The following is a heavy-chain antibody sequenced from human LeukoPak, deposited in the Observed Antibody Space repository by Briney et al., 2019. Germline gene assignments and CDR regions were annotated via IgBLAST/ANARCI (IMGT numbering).Heavy chain of an antibody. CDR1: GFTFSSYA. J-gene: IGHJ6*03. CDR2: ISFDGIKK. Sequence: PGRSLRLSCAASGFTFSSYAMHWVRQAPGKGLEWVAVISFDGIKKNSADSVKGRFTISRDNSKNTPFLQMNSLRAEDTAVYYCARGGHYNFWSGYSDYHSMDVWGKGTTVTVYS. V-gene: IGHV3-30*01. CDR3: ARGGHYNFWSGYSDYHSMDV. D-gene: IGHD3-3*01.